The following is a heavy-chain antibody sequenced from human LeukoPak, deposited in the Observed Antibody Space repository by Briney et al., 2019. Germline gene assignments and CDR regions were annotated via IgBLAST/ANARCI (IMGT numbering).Heavy chain of an antibody. CDR3: ARHIVVVPAAIGDRKVDAFDI. D-gene: IGHD2-2*02. J-gene: IGHJ3*02. Sequence: PSETLSLTCTVSGGSISSSSYYWGWIRQPPGKGLEWIGSIYYSGSTYYNPSLKSRVTISVDTSKNQFSLKLSSVTAADTAVYYCARHIVVVPAAIGDRKVDAFDIWGQGTMVTVSS. CDR1: GGSISSSSYY. V-gene: IGHV4-39*01. CDR2: IYYSGST.